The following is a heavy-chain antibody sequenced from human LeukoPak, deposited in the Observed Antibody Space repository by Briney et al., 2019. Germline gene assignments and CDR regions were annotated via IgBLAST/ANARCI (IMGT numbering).Heavy chain of an antibody. J-gene: IGHJ6*02. D-gene: IGHD2-15*01. V-gene: IGHV3-21*01. CDR1: GFTFSSYS. CDR3: ARGVGYCSGGSCHPLSGLHYGMDV. CDR2: ISSSGSYI. Sequence: MAGGSLRLSCAASGFTFSSYSMNWVRQAPGKGLEWVSSISSSGSYIYYADSVKGRFTISRDNAKNSLYLQMNSLRAEDTAVYCCARGVGYCSGGSCHPLSGLHYGMDVWGQGTTVTVSS.